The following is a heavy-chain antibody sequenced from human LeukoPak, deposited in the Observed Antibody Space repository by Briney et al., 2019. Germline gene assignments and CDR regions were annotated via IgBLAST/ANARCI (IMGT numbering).Heavy chain of an antibody. CDR1: GGTFSSYA. J-gene: IGHJ4*02. Sequence: GASVKVSCKASGGTFSSYAISWVRQAPGQGLEWMGRINPNNGGTNYAQKFQGRVTMTGDTSISTAYMELSSLRSDDTAVYYCTRESGTYHVNDYWGQGTLVTVSS. V-gene: IGHV1-2*06. D-gene: IGHD1-26*01. CDR2: INPNNGGT. CDR3: TRESGTYHVNDY.